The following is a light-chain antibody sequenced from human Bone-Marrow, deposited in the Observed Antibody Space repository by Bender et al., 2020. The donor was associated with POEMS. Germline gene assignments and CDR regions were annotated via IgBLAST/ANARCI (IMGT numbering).Light chain of an antibody. CDR1: ALTKQY. CDR2: KDS. Sequence: SYELTQPPSVSVSPGQTARITCSGEALTKQYGYWYQQKPGQAPVVVIYKDSERPSGIPERFSGSSSGTKVTLTISGVQAEDDADYYCQSADTSGTYRWVFGGGTRLTVL. J-gene: IGLJ3*02. V-gene: IGLV3-25*03. CDR3: QSADTSGTYRWV.